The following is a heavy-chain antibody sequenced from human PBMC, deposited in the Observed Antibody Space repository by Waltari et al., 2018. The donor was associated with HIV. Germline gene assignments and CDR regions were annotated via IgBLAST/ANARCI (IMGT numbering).Heavy chain of an antibody. CDR3: ARDVGGYDFWSGYYRKNWFDP. CDR2: IKKDGSEK. Sequence: EVQLVESGGGLVQPGGSLRLSCAASGFTFSSYWMSWVRQAPGKGLEWVANIKKDGSEKNYGDFVKGRFTISRDNAKNSLYLQMNSLRAEDTAVYYCARDVGGYDFWSGYYRKNWFDPWGQGNLVTVSS. D-gene: IGHD3-3*01. V-gene: IGHV3-7*01. J-gene: IGHJ5*02. CDR1: GFTFSSYW.